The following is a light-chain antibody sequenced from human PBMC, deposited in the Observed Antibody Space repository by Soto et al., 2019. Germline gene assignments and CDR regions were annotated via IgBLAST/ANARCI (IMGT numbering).Light chain of an antibody. J-gene: IGKJ1*01. Sequence: DIQMTQSPASLSASVGDRVTITCRASQSISYYLTWYHQKQGRAPRLLIYSTSTLQSGVPSKFSGSASGTDVTLTISSLQHEDFATYYCQKSYRTPWTFGQGTQVPIK. CDR3: QKSYRTPWT. V-gene: IGKV1-39*01. CDR2: STS. CDR1: QSISYY.